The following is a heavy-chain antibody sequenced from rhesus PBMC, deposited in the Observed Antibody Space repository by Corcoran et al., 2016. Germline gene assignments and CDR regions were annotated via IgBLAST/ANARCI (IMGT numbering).Heavy chain of an antibody. CDR1: GGSISSGYD. CDR3: ARGTYYYDSGYSDY. V-gene: IGHV4-76*01. D-gene: IGHD3-28*01. Sequence: QVQLQESGPGVVKPSETLSLTCAVSGGSISSGYDWRWIRQPPGKGLEWIGYIYGSSGSTNYNPSLKNRVTSSKGASKNQFALKLSSVTAADTAVYYGARGTYYYDSGYSDYWGQGVLVTVSS. CDR2: IYGSSGST. J-gene: IGHJ4*01.